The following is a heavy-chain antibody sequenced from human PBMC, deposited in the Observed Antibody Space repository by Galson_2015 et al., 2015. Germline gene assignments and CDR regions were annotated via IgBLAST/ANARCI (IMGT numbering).Heavy chain of an antibody. Sequence: SLRLSCAASGFTFSSYSMNWVRQAPGKGLEWVSSISSSSSYIYYADSVKGRFTISRYNAKNSLYLQMNSLRAEDTAVYYCARDDIVVVPAAYYYYMDVWGKGTTVTVSS. V-gene: IGHV3-21*01. CDR2: ISSSSSYI. D-gene: IGHD2-2*01. CDR3: ARDDIVVVPAAYYYYMDV. J-gene: IGHJ6*03. CDR1: GFTFSSYS.